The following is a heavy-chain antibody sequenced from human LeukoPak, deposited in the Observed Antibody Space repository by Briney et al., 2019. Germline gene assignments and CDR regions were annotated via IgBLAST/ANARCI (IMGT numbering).Heavy chain of an antibody. CDR3: ARALRGAAVAGNGYDI. J-gene: IGHJ3*02. Sequence: PGGSLRLSCAASGFTFSSYAMHSVRQAPGKGLEYVSDISSNGGSTYYANSVKGRFTISRDNSKNTLYLQMGSLRAEDMAVYYCARALRGAAVAGNGYDIWGQGTMVTVSS. CDR2: ISSNGGST. V-gene: IGHV3-64*01. D-gene: IGHD6-19*01. CDR1: GFTFSSYA.